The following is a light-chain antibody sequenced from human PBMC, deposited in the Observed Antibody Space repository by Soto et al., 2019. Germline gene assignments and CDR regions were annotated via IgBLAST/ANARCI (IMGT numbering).Light chain of an antibody. CDR1: QSIITY. CDR3: QQSYSSPPT. V-gene: IGKV1-39*01. J-gene: IGKJ1*01. Sequence: DIQMTQSPSSLSASVGDRVTITCRASQSIITYLNWYQQKPGKAPNLLIYAASSLQSGVPSRFSGSGSGTDFTLTINSLQPEDFATYYCQQSYSSPPTFGQGTKVDIK. CDR2: AAS.